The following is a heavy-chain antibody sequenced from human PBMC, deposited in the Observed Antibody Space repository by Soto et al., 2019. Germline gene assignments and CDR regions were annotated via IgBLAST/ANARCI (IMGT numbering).Heavy chain of an antibody. CDR2: IYPGDSET. J-gene: IGHJ6*02. V-gene: IGHV5-51*01. CDR1: GYSFTSYW. D-gene: IGHD3-9*01. Sequence: GESLKISCKGSGYSFTSYWIGWVRQMPGKGLEWMGIIYPGDSETRYSPSFQGQVTISADKSISTAYLQWSSLKASDTAMYYCARTYYDISTGPQGDGMDVWGQGTTVTVSS. CDR3: ARTYYDISTGPQGDGMDV.